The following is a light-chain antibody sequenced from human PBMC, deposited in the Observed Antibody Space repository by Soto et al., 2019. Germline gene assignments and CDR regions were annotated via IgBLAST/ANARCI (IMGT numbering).Light chain of an antibody. V-gene: IGKV3-20*01. CDR1: QSVSSSY. J-gene: IGKJ1*01. CDR3: QQYGSSPPTWT. Sequence: EIVLTQSPGTLSLSPGERATLSCRASQSVSSSYLAWYQQKPGQAPRLLIYGASSRATGFPARFSGSGSGTDFTLTISRLEPEDFAVYYCQQYGSSPPTWTFGQGTKVDIK. CDR2: GAS.